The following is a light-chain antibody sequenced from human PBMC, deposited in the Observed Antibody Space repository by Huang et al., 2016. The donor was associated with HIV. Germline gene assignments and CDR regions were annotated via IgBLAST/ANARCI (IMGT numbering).Light chain of an antibody. V-gene: IGKV2-28*01. Sequence: DIVMTQSPLSLSVTPGEPASISCRSSQSLLNSNGYNYLDWYFQKPGQSPQLLIYLGSNRASGVPDRFSGSGAGTDFTLKISRVEAEDVGVYYRMHAIESPRTCGQGTKVEIK. CDR2: LGS. J-gene: IGKJ1*01. CDR3: MHAIESPRT. CDR1: QSLLNSNGYNY.